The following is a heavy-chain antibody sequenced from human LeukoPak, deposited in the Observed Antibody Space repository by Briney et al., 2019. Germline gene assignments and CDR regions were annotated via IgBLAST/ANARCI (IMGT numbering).Heavy chain of an antibody. CDR3: ARGRLEAMWELLPYDAFDI. D-gene: IGHD1-26*01. V-gene: IGHV4-34*01. Sequence: SETLSLTCAVYGGSFSGYYWNWIRQPPGKGLEWIGEINHSGSTNYNPSLKSRVTISVDTSKNQFSLKLSSVTAADTAVYYCARGRLEAMWELLPYDAFDIWGQGTMVTVSS. CDR2: INHSGST. J-gene: IGHJ3*02. CDR1: GGSFSGYY.